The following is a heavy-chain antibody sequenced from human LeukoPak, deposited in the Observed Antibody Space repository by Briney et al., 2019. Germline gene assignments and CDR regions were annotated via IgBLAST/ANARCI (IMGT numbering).Heavy chain of an antibody. J-gene: IGHJ4*02. CDR2: IYPADSTA. Sequence: GESLKISWKASGYSFTTYWIGWVRQVPGKGVGWVGIIYPADSTAKYSPSFQGQVTISVDKSISTAYLQWSRLAASNTAVFYCARHPKSGYTGYESYYWGQGTLVAVSS. V-gene: IGHV5-51*01. D-gene: IGHD5-12*01. CDR3: ARHPKSGYTGYESYY. CDR1: GYSFTTYW.